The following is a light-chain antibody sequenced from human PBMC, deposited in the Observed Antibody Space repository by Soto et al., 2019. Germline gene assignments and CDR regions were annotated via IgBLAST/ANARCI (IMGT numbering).Light chain of an antibody. Sequence: IVLTQSPGTLSLSPGERATLSCRASQSVSNNYLAWYQQKPGQAPRLLIYGASSRATGIPDRFSGSGSGTDFTLTISSLEPGDFAVYYCQQYVTSPPGTFGQGTKVDIK. CDR1: QSVSNNY. V-gene: IGKV3-20*01. CDR2: GAS. CDR3: QQYVTSPPGT. J-gene: IGKJ1*01.